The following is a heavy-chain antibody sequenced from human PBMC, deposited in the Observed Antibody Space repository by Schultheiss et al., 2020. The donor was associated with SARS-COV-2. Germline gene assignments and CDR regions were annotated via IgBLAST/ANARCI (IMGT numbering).Heavy chain of an antibody. CDR1: GFSLSTSGVG. CDR2: IYWDDDK. V-gene: IGHV2-5*02. Sequence: SGPTLVKPTQTLTLTCTFSGFSLSTSGVGVGWIRQPPGKALEWLALIYWDDDKRYSPSLKSRLTITKDTSKNQVVLTMTNMDPVDTATYYCARMVCMVDTWGMDVWGKGTTVTVSS. CDR3: ARMVCMVDTWGMDV. J-gene: IGHJ6*04. D-gene: IGHD5-18*01.